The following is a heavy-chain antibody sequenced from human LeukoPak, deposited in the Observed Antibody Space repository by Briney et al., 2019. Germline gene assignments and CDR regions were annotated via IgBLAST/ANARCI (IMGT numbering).Heavy chain of an antibody. CDR1: GYTFTSYG. J-gene: IGHJ6*03. V-gene: IGHV1-18*01. Sequence: ASVKVSCKASGYTFTSYGFTWVRQAPGQGLEWMGWISAYNGNTNYAQKLQGRVTMTTDTSTSTAYMELRSLRSDDTAVYYCARSDSSGRYGGYYYYYMDVWGKGTTVTVSS. CDR3: ARSDSSGRYGGYYYYYMDV. D-gene: IGHD6-19*01. CDR2: ISAYNGNT.